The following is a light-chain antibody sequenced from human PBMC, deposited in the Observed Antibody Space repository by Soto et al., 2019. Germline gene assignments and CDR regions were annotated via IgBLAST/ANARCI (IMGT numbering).Light chain of an antibody. J-gene: IGLJ1*01. CDR2: DVN. CDR3: SSYTSSSTLV. Sequence: QSALTQPRSVSGSPGQSITISCTGTSSDVGRYDYVSWYQQYPGKAPKFIIYDVNKRPSGVADRFSGSKSGNTASLTISGLQAEDEADYYCSSYTSSSTLVFGTGTKLTVL. V-gene: IGLV2-11*01. CDR1: SSDVGRYDY.